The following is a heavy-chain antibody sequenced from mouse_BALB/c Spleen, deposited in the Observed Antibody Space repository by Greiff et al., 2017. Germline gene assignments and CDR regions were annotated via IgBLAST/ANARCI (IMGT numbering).Heavy chain of an antibody. Sequence: EVQLQESGGGLVKPGGSLKLSCAASGFTFSSYTMSWVRQTPEKRLEWVATISSGGSYTYYPDSVKGRFTISRDNAKNTLYLQMSSLKSEDTAMYYCTSNPYYYGSSYWYFDVWGAGTTVTVSS. J-gene: IGHJ1*01. CDR1: GFTFSSYT. D-gene: IGHD1-1*01. V-gene: IGHV5-6-4*01. CDR3: TSNPYYYGSSYWYFDV. CDR2: ISSGGSYT.